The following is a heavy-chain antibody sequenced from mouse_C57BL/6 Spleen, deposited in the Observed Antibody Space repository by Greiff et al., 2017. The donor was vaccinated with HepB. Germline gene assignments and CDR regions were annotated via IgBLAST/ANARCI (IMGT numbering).Heavy chain of an antibody. D-gene: IGHD4-1*01. V-gene: IGHV5-17*01. CDR2: ISSGSSTI. J-gene: IGHJ2*01. CDR3: ARGVGRYFDY. CDR1: GFTFSDYG. Sequence: EVQLVESGGGLVKPGGSLKLSCAASGFTFSDYGMHWVRQAPEKGLEWVAYISSGSSTIYYADTVKGRFTISRDNAKNTLFLQMTSLRSEDTAMYYCARGVGRYFDYWGQGTTLTVSS.